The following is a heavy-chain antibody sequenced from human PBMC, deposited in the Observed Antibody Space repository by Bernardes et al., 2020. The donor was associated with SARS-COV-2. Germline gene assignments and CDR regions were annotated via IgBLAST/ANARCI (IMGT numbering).Heavy chain of an antibody. D-gene: IGHD3-10*01. J-gene: IGHJ4*02. CDR1: GFTVSSNY. CDR3: ARSGGSGSRRYFDY. Sequence: GGSLRFSCAASGFTVSSNYMSWVRKGPGKGLEWVSVIYSGGSTYYADSVKGRFTISRDNSKNTLYLQMNSLRAEDTAVYYCARSGGSGSRRYFDYWGQGTLVTVSS. V-gene: IGHV3-53*01. CDR2: IYSGGST.